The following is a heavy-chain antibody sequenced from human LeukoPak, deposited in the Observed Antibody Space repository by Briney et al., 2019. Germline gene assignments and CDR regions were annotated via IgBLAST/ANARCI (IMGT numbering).Heavy chain of an antibody. CDR3: ARDFRYYYDSSGYYFDY. D-gene: IGHD3-22*01. Sequence: GASVKVSCKASGYTFTSYGISWVRQAPGQGLEWMEWISAYNGNTNYAQKLQGRVTMTTDTSTSTAYMELRSLRSDDTAVYYCARDFRYYYDSSGYYFDYWGQGTLVAVSS. CDR2: ISAYNGNT. J-gene: IGHJ4*02. V-gene: IGHV1-18*01. CDR1: GYTFTSYG.